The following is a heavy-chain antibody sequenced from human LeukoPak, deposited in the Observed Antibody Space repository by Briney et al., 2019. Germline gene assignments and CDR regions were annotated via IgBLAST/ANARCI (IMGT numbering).Heavy chain of an antibody. D-gene: IGHD3-22*01. V-gene: IGHV3-7*01. J-gene: IGHJ1*01. Sequence: GGSLRLSCAASGFTFSSYWMSWVRQAPGKGLEWVANIKQDGSEKYYVDSVKGRFTISRDNAKNSLYLQMNSLRAEDTAVYYCARSGPDSSGPKYFQHWGQGTLVTVSS. CDR3: ARSGPDSSGPKYFQH. CDR1: GFTFSSYW. CDR2: IKQDGSEK.